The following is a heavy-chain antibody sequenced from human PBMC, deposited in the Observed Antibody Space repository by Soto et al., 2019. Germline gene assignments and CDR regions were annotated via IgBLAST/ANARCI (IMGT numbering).Heavy chain of an antibody. CDR1: GDSLSSDKW. CDR3: AAVPLTSGVVSGRFDP. CDR2: ISHRGST. D-gene: IGHD3-3*01. V-gene: IGHV4-4*02. Sequence: QVHLQESGPRLVRPSGTLVLTCAVSGDSLSSDKWWTWVRQPPRKGLEWIGEISHRGSTNYSPSFKSRLSLSVDTTKTLFSLRLTSVTAADTAVYYCAAVPLTSGVVSGRFDPWGQGIKVTVSS. J-gene: IGHJ5*02.